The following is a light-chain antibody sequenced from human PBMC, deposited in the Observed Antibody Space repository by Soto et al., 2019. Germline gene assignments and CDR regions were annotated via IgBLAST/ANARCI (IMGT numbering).Light chain of an antibody. Sequence: QSVLTQPPSASGTPGQRVTISCSGSSGYIGSNTVNWYQQLPGTAPKLLIYTNNQRPSGVPDRFSGSKSGTSASLAISGLQSEDEADYYCAAWDDSLNGLVFGTGTKVTAL. J-gene: IGLJ1*01. CDR1: SGYIGSNT. CDR2: TNN. V-gene: IGLV1-44*01. CDR3: AAWDDSLNGLV.